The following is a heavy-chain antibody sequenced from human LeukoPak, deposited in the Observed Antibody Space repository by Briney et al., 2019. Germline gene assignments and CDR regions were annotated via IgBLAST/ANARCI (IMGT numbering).Heavy chain of an antibody. CDR3: ARFYDSSGYYWSDP. V-gene: IGHV4-31*03. Sequence: PSETLSLTCTVSGGSISSGGYYWSWIRQHPGKGLEWIGYIYYSGSTYYNPSLKSRVTISVDTSKNQFSLKLSSVTAADTAVYYCARFYDSSGYYWSDPWGQGTLVTVSS. D-gene: IGHD3-22*01. CDR1: GGSISSGGYY. J-gene: IGHJ5*02. CDR2: IYYSGST.